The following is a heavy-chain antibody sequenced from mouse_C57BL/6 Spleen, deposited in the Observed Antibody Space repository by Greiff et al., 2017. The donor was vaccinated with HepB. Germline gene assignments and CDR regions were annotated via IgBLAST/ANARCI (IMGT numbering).Heavy chain of an antibody. V-gene: IGHV5-12*01. CDR2: ISNGGGST. CDR1: GFTFSDYY. J-gene: IGHJ1*03. Sequence: EVHLVESGGGLVQPGGSLKLSCAASGFTFSDYYMYWVRQTPEKRLEWVAYISNGGGSTYYPDTVKGRFTISRDNAKNTLYLQMSRLKSEDTAMYYCAREIYYYGSSLGYFDVWGTGTTVTVSS. CDR3: AREIYYYGSSLGYFDV. D-gene: IGHD1-1*01.